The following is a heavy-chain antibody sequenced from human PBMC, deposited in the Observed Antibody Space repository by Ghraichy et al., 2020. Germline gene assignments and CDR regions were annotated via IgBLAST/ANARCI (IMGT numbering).Heavy chain of an antibody. CDR3: AKDGLYGSSGSYQRWAFDI. D-gene: IGHD3-22*01. J-gene: IGHJ3*02. CDR2: ISGSGSST. Sequence: GGSLRLSCAASGFTFSSYAMSWVRQAPGKGLEWVSSISGSGSSTYYADSVKGRFTFSRDNSKNTLYVQMNSLRAEDTAVYYCAKDGLYGSSGSYQRWAFDIWGQGTLVTVSS. CDR1: GFTFSSYA. V-gene: IGHV3-23*01.